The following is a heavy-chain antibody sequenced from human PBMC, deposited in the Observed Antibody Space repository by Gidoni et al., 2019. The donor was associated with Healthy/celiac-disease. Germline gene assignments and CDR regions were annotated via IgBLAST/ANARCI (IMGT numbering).Heavy chain of an antibody. J-gene: IGHJ6*02. D-gene: IGHD7-27*01. CDR1: GFTFSSYG. V-gene: IGHV3-30*18. Sequence: QVQLVESGGGVVQPGRSLRLSCAASGFTFSSYGMHWVRQAPGKGLEWVAVISYDGSNKYYADSVKGRFTISRDNSKNTLYLQMNSLRAEDTAVYYCAKDGGGEGIYYYGMDVWGQGTTVTVSS. CDR2: ISYDGSNK. CDR3: AKDGGGEGIYYYGMDV.